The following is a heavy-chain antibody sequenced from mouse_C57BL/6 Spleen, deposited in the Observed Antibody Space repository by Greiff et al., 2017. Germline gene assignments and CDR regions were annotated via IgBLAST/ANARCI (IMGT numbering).Heavy chain of an antibody. V-gene: IGHV7-3*01. CDR3: ARSRTYYFDY. CDR2: IRHKANGSTT. Sequence: EVQLQQSGGGLVQPGGSLSLSCAASGFTFTDYYMSWVRQPPGKALEWLGFIRHKANGSTTEYSASVKGRFTISRDNSQSILYLRMNALRAEDSATYSCARSRTYYFDYWGQGTTLTVSS. CDR1: GFTFTDYY. J-gene: IGHJ2*01.